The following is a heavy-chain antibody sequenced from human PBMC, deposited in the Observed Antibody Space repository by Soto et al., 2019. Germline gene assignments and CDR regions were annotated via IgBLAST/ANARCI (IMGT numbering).Heavy chain of an antibody. Sequence: ASVKVSCKASGYTFTSYDINWVRRATGQGLEWMGWMNPNSGNTGYAQKFQGRVTMTRNTSISTAYMELSSLRSEDTSVYYFARGPVVAVAGSYNWFDPWGQGTLVTVSS. CDR3: ARGPVVAVAGSYNWFDP. V-gene: IGHV1-8*01. D-gene: IGHD6-19*01. CDR1: GYTFTSYD. CDR2: MNPNSGNT. J-gene: IGHJ5*02.